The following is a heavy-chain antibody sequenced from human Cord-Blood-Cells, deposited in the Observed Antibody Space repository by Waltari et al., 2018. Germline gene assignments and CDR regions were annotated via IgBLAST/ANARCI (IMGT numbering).Heavy chain of an antibody. J-gene: IGHJ4*02. CDR3: AEGSGSPGDYSFDY. Sequence: QVQLQESGPGLVKPSETLSLTCAVSGYSISSGYYWGWIRQPPGKGLEWIGSIYHSGRTHYTPSLNSRVTISVDTSKNQFSLKLSSVTAADTAVYYCAEGSGSPGDYSFDYWGQGTLVTVSS. CDR1: GYSISSGYY. CDR2: IYHSGRT. D-gene: IGHD1-26*01. V-gene: IGHV4-38-2*01.